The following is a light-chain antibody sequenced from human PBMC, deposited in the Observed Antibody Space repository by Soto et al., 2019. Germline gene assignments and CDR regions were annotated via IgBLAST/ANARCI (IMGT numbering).Light chain of an antibody. Sequence: QSVLAQPASVSGSPGQSITISCIGTSSDIGPYNYVSWYQQHPDKAPKLILYEVTNRPSGASDRFSGSKSGNAAFLTISGLQAEDEADYYCSPYSSSATPYVFGTGTKVTVL. CDR2: EVT. J-gene: IGLJ1*01. CDR3: SPYSSSATPYV. CDR1: SSDIGPYNY. V-gene: IGLV2-14*01.